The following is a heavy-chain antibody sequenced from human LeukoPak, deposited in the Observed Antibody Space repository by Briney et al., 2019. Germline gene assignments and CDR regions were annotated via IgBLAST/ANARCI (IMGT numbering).Heavy chain of an antibody. CDR1: GFTFSDYY. V-gene: IGHV3-11*01. J-gene: IGHJ4*02. D-gene: IGHD3-9*01. CDR2: ISSSGSTI. Sequence: GGSLRLSCAASGFTFSDYYMSWIRQAPGEGLEWVSYISSSGSTIYYADSVKGRFTISRDNAKNSLYLQMNSLRAEDTAVYYCARGSITILNYYFDYWGQGTLVTVSS. CDR3: ARGSITILNYYFDY.